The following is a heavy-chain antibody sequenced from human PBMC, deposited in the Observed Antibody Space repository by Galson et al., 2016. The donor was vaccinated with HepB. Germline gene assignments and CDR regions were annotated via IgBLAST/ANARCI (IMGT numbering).Heavy chain of an antibody. CDR1: GFAFSSYA. J-gene: IGHJ4*02. Sequence: SLRLSCAASGFAFSSYAMTWVRQAPGKGLEWVSDISSGSTTTSSADSVKGRFTISRDNSENTLYIQMSSLRVEDTAVYYCAKTGCGGTQCYENCWGQGTLVTVSS. D-gene: IGHD2-21*01. V-gene: IGHV3-23*01. CDR3: AKTGCGGTQCYENC. CDR2: ISSGSTTT.